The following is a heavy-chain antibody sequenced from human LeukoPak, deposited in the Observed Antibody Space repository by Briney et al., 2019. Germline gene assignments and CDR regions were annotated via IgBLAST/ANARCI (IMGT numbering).Heavy chain of an antibody. D-gene: IGHD3-22*01. Sequence: ASVKVSCKASGGTFSSYATSWVRQAPGQGLEWMGRIIPIFGTANYAQKFQGRVTITTDESTSTAYMELRSLRSEDTAVYYCARVNNYYDSSGYYPLDYWGQGTLVTVSS. CDR2: IIPIFGTA. CDR1: GGTFSSYA. V-gene: IGHV1-69*05. J-gene: IGHJ4*02. CDR3: ARVNNYYDSSGYYPLDY.